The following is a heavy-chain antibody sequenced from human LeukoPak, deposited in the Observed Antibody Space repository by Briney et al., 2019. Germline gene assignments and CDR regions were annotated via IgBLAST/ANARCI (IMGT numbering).Heavy chain of an antibody. Sequence: GGSLRLSCAAAGFTFSSYAMSWVRQAPGKGLEWVSAISGSGGSTYYADSVKGRFTISRDNSKNTLYLQMNSLRAEDTAVYYCANRGSGWFHFHYWGQGTLVTVSS. CDR2: ISGSGGST. V-gene: IGHV3-23*01. CDR3: ANRGSGWFHFHY. J-gene: IGHJ4*02. D-gene: IGHD6-19*01. CDR1: GFTFSSYA.